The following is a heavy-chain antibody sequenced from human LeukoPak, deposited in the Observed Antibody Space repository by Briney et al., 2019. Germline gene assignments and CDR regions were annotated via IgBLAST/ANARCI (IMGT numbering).Heavy chain of an antibody. CDR3: ARILPPDVFDI. V-gene: IGHV3-53*01. CDR1: GFTVSSNY. CDR2: IYSGGST. J-gene: IGHJ3*02. Sequence: GGSLRLSCAASGFTVSSNYMSWVRQAPGKGLEWVSVIYSGGSTYYADSAKGRFTISRDNSKNTLFLQMTSLRADDTAVYYCARILPPDVFDIWGQGTMVTVSS.